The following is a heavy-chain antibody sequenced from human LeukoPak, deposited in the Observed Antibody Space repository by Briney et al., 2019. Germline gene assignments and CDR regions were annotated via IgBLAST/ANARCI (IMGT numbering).Heavy chain of an antibody. CDR3: AKGGHVVVVTAILDY. Sequence: GRSLRLSCAASGFTFSSYGMHWVRQAPGKGLEWVAVISYDGSNKYYADSVKGRFTISRDNSKNTLYLQVNSLRAEDTAVYYCAKGGHVVVVTAILDYWGQGTLVTVSS. CDR2: ISYDGSNK. CDR1: GFTFSSYG. J-gene: IGHJ4*02. V-gene: IGHV3-30*18. D-gene: IGHD2-21*02.